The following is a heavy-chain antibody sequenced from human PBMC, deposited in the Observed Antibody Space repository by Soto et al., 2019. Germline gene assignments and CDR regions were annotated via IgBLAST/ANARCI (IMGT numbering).Heavy chain of an antibody. CDR3: AREYYYDSSGYHGTVFDY. D-gene: IGHD3-22*01. CDR1: GGSISSYY. Sequence: ASETLSLTCTVSGGSISSYYWSWIRQPAGKGLEWIGRIYTSGSTNYNPSLKSRVTMSVDTSKNQFSLKLSSVTAADTAVYYCAREYYYDSSGYHGTVFDYWGQGTLVTVSS. J-gene: IGHJ4*02. CDR2: IYTSGST. V-gene: IGHV4-4*07.